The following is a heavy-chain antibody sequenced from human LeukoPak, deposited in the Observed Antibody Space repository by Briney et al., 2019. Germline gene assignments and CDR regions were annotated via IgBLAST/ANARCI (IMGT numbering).Heavy chain of an antibody. CDR2: IDPSDSYT. CDR3: ASLRRYYYGSGSYVWFDP. J-gene: IGHJ5*02. V-gene: IGHV5-10-1*01. D-gene: IGHD3-10*01. CDR1: GYSFTSYW. Sequence: GESLKISCKGSGYSFTSYWISWARQMPGKGLEWMGRIDPSDSYTNYSPSFQGHVTISADKSISTAYLQWSSLKASDTAMYYCASLRRYYYGSGSYVWFDPWGQGTLVTVSS.